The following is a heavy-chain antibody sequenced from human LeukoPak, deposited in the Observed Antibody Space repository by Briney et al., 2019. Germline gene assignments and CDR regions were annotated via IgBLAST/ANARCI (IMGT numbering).Heavy chain of an antibody. J-gene: IGHJ3*02. V-gene: IGHV3-23*01. D-gene: IGHD4-17*01. CDR2: TTGSGRGT. Sequence: GGSLTLSCTASGLTFSNYATTWVRQAPGKGLKWVSSTTGSGRGTYYADSVKGRFSVSRDNSQNTVFLHMNSLRADDTALYYCSKDPNGDYVGAFDMWGPGTMVTVSS. CDR1: GLTFSNYA. CDR3: SKDPNGDYVGAFDM.